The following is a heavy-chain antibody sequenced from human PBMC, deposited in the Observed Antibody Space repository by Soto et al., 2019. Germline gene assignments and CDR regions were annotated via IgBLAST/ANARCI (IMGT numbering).Heavy chain of an antibody. CDR3: ARRAQPSSGWYRYYYYYGMDV. J-gene: IGHJ6*02. CDR2: ISAYNGNT. V-gene: IGHV1-18*04. Sequence: AASVKVSCKASGYTFTSYGISWVRQAPGQGLEWMGWISAYNGNTNYAQKLQGRVTMTTDTSTSTAYMELRSLRSDDTAVYYCARRAQPSSGWYRYYYYYGMDVWGQGTTVTVSS. CDR1: GYTFTSYG. D-gene: IGHD6-19*01.